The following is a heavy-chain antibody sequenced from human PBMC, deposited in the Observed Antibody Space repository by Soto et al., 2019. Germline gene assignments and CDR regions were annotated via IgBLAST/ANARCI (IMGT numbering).Heavy chain of an antibody. Sequence: GGSLRLSCAASGFTFSSYAMHWVRQAPGKGPEWVAVISYDGSNKYYADSVKGRFTISRDNSKNTLYLQMNSLRAEDTAVYYCARDLLSGSYPVYGMDVWGQGTTVTVSS. V-gene: IGHV3-30-3*01. J-gene: IGHJ6*02. CDR3: ARDLLSGSYPVYGMDV. D-gene: IGHD1-26*01. CDR2: ISYDGSNK. CDR1: GFTFSSYA.